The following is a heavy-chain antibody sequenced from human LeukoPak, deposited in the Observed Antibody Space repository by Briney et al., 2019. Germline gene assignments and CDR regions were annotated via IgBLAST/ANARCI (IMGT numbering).Heavy chain of an antibody. CDR2: IRYDGSNK. CDR3: AKIGAAAGNYAFDI. J-gene: IGHJ3*02. V-gene: IGHV3-30*02. CDR1: GFTFSSYG. D-gene: IGHD6-13*01. Sequence: GGSLSLSCAASGFTFSSYGMHWVRQAPGKGLEWVAFIRYDGSNKYYADSVKGRFTISRDNSKNTLYLQMNSLRAEDTAVYYCAKIGAAAGNYAFDIWGQGTMVTVSS.